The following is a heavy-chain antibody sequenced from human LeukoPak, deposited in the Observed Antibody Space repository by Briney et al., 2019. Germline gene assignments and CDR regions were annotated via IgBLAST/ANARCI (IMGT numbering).Heavy chain of an antibody. CDR1: GGSISSSIYY. Sequence: SETLSLTCTVSGGSISSSIYYWDWIRQPPGKGLEWIGCIYYNGNTYYNPSLKSRVAISVDTSKNQFSLKLSSVTAADTAVYYCARGPGRVFRASSWYGGGWFDPWGQGTLVTVSS. J-gene: IGHJ5*02. D-gene: IGHD6-13*01. CDR3: ARGPGRVFRASSWYGGGWFDP. CDR2: IYYNGNT. V-gene: IGHV4-39*01.